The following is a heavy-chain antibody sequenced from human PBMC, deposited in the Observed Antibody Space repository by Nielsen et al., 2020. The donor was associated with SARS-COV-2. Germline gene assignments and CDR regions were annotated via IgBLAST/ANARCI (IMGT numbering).Heavy chain of an antibody. CDR2: INSDSGNT. CDR3: ARSRGCSATSCFFDY. J-gene: IGHJ4*02. CDR1: GYTFTAYA. D-gene: IGHD2-2*01. V-gene: IGHV1-3*04. Sequence: ASVKVSCKASGYTFTAYAIHWVRQDPGQRLEWMGWINSDSGNTKYSQKFRGRVTITRDTSASTAYMELSGLSSEDTAAYYCARSRGCSATSCFFDYWGQGALVTVSS.